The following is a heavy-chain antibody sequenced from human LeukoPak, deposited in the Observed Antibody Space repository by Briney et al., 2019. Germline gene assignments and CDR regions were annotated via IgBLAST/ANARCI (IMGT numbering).Heavy chain of an antibody. J-gene: IGHJ4*02. D-gene: IGHD3-3*01. Sequence: GRSLRLSCAASGFTFDDYAMHWVRQAPGKGLEWVSGISWNSGSIGYADSVKGRFTISRDNAKNSLYLQMNSLRAEDMALYYCAKDINDFWSGYLDYWGQGTLVIASS. CDR3: AKDINDFWSGYLDY. CDR2: ISWNSGSI. V-gene: IGHV3-9*03. CDR1: GFTFDDYA.